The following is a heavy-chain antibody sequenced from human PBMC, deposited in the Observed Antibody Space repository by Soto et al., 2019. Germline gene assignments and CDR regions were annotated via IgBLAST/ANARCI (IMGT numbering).Heavy chain of an antibody. CDR3: ARLGAYYQSLDP. J-gene: IGHJ5*02. CDR1: GGSFSPNY. CDR2: IYYAGST. V-gene: IGHV4-59*08. Sequence: QLQLQESGPGLVKSSETLSLTCTVSGGSFSPNYWSWIRQPPGKGLEWVGYIYYAGSTSYNPSLKSRVPISPDPSKSQFSLSPSSVTASDTAVYYCARLGAYYQSLDPWGPGTLVTVSS. D-gene: IGHD2-21*01.